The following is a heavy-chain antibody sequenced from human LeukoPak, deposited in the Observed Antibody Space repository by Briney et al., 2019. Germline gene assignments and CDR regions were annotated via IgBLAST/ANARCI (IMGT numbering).Heavy chain of an antibody. V-gene: IGHV4-59*01. CDR2: IYDSGST. D-gene: IGHD1-26*01. J-gene: IGHJ6*03. CDR3: ARVRGSSGSYEYYHYMDV. CDR1: GGSINNYY. Sequence: SETLSLTCAVSGGSINNYYWSWIRQPPGKGLEWIGYIYDSGSTNYNPSLKSRVTTSLDTSKNQVSLELSSVTAADTAVYYCARVRGSSGSYEYYHYMDVWGKGTTVTISS.